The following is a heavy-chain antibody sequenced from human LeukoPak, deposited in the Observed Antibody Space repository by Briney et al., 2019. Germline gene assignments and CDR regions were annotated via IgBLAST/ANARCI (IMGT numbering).Heavy chain of an antibody. CDR1: GGSFSGYY. D-gene: IGHD3-10*01. J-gene: IGHJ6*03. V-gene: IGHV4-34*01. Sequence: PSETLSLTCAVYGGSFSGYYWSCIRQRPGKGLEWIGEINHSGSTNYNPSLKSRVTISVDTSKNQFSLKLSSVTAADTAVYYCARLNGSGRPNYYYYYMDVWGKGTTVTVSS. CDR3: ARLNGSGRPNYYYYYMDV. CDR2: INHSGST.